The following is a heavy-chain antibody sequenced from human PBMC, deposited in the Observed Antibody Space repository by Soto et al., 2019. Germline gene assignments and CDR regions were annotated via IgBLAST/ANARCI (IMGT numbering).Heavy chain of an antibody. J-gene: IGHJ3*02. V-gene: IGHV3-30*18. CDR2: ISYDGSNK. Sequence: GGSLRLSCAASGFTFSSYGMHWVRQAPGKGLEWVAVISYDGSNKYYADSVKGRFTISRDNSKNTLYLQMNSLRAEGTAVYYCAKHIQKKLGRFGAFDIWGQGTMVTVSS. CDR1: GFTFSSYG. CDR3: AKHIQKKLGRFGAFDI. D-gene: IGHD3-3*01.